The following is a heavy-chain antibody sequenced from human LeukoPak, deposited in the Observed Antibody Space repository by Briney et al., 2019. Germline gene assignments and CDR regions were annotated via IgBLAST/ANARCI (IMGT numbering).Heavy chain of an antibody. V-gene: IGHV1-24*01. Sequence: ASAKVSCKVSGYTLTELSMHWVRQAPGKGLGWMGGFDPEDGETIYAQKFQGRVTMTEDTSTDTAYMELSSLRSEDTAVYYCATLTRVPAAISVHYYYYYMDVWGKGTTVTVSS. CDR1: GYTLTELS. CDR3: ATLTRVPAAISVHYYYYYMDV. D-gene: IGHD2-2*02. J-gene: IGHJ6*03. CDR2: FDPEDGET.